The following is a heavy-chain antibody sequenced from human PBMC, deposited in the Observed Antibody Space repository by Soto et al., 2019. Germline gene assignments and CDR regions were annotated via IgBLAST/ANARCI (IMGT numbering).Heavy chain of an antibody. Sequence: SVKVSCKASGGTFSSYAISWVRQAPGQGLEWMGGIIPIFGTANYAQKFQGRVTITADESTSTAYMELSSLRSEDTAVYYCARDHRFRYYYDSSGYSHYYGMDVWGQGTTVTVSS. D-gene: IGHD3-22*01. J-gene: IGHJ6*02. V-gene: IGHV1-69*13. CDR2: IIPIFGTA. CDR1: GGTFSSYA. CDR3: ARDHRFRYYYDSSGYSHYYGMDV.